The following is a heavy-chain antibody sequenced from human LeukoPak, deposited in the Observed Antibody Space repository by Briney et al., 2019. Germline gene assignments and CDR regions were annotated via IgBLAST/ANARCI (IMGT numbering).Heavy chain of an antibody. V-gene: IGHV1-18*01. Sequence: ASVKVSCKVSGYTLTELSMHWVRQAPGKGLEWLGWISPNNGNTDFAQNFQDRLMMTTDTSTSTVYMELMSLRADDTAVYYCARGLPIPSRSWYPFDPWGQGALVTVSS. CDR3: ARGLPIPSRSWYPFDP. J-gene: IGHJ5*02. CDR2: ISPNNGNT. D-gene: IGHD6-13*01. CDR1: GYTLTELS.